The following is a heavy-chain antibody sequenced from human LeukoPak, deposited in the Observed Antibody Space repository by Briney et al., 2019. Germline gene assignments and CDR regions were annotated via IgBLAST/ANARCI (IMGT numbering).Heavy chain of an antibody. CDR2: IKSKTDGGTT. D-gene: IGHD3-22*01. CDR3: TPHYYDSSGYDY. Sequence: PGGSLRLSCAASGFTFSNAWMSWVRQAPGKGLEWVGRIKSKTDGGTTDYAAPVKGRFTISRDDSKNTLYLQKNSLKTEDTAVYYCTPHYYDSSGYDYWGQGTLVTVSS. V-gene: IGHV3-15*01. J-gene: IGHJ4*02. CDR1: GFTFSNAW.